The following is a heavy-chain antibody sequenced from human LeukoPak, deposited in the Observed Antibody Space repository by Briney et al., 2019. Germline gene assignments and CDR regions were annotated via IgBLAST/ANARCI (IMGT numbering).Heavy chain of an antibody. V-gene: IGHV4-59*08. CDR1: GGSISSYY. Sequence: SGTLSLTCTVSGGSISSYYWSWIRQPPGKGLEWIGYIYYSGSTNYNPSLMSRVTISVDTSKNQFSLKLSSVTAADTAVYYCARHSSGWSSFDYWGQGTLVTVSS. CDR3: ARHSSGWSSFDY. D-gene: IGHD6-19*01. CDR2: IYYSGST. J-gene: IGHJ4*02.